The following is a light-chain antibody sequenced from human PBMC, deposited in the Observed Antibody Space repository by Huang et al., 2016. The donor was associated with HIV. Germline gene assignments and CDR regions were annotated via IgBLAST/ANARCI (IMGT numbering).Light chain of an antibody. CDR2: GAS. Sequence: EIVMTQSPATLSVSPGERATLSCWASQSVGSNLAWYQQKPGQAPRLLIYGASTRATGIPARFSGSGSGTEFTLTINSLQSEDFAVYYCQQYNNWPPLTFGGGTKVEIK. J-gene: IGKJ4*01. CDR3: QQYNNWPPLT. CDR1: QSVGSN. V-gene: IGKV3D-15*01.